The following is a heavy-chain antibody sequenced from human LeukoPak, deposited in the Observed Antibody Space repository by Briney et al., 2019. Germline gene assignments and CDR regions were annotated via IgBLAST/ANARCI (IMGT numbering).Heavy chain of an antibody. Sequence: PSQTLSLTCTVSGGSISSGDYYWSWIRQPPGKGLEWIGYIYYSGSTYYNPSLKSRVTISVDTSKNQFSLKLSPVTAADTAVYYCHYDFWSGYSYFDYWGQGTLVTVSS. V-gene: IGHV4-30-4*01. CDR1: GGSISSGDYY. J-gene: IGHJ4*02. CDR2: IYYSGST. CDR3: HYDFWSGYSYFDY. D-gene: IGHD3-3*01.